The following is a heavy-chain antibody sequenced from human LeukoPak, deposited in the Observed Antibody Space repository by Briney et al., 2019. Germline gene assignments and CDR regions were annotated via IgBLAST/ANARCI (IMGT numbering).Heavy chain of an antibody. D-gene: IGHD2-15*01. Sequence: GGSLRLSCAASGFTFSSYSMNWVRQAPGKGLEWVSSISSSSSYIYYADSVKGRFTISRDNAKNSLYLQMNSLRAEDTAVYYCASNRRGGYYYMDVWGKGTTVTVSS. CDR1: GFTFSSYS. CDR3: ASNRRGGYYYMDV. CDR2: ISSSSSYI. V-gene: IGHV3-21*01. J-gene: IGHJ6*03.